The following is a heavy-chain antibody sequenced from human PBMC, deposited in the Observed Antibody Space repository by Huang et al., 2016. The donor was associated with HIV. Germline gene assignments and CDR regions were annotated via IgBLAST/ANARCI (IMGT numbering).Heavy chain of an antibody. CDR3: ARVSRATAAGFAFDI. CDR2: IIPPLGTT. J-gene: IGHJ3*02. CDR1: ADTFSSYA. Sequence: QVQLVQSGAEVKKPGSSVKVSCKASADTFSSYAITWVRQAPGQGLEWRGGIIPPLGTTDCAQKFQDRVTITADESTNTAYMELSSLRSEDTAVYFCARVSRATAAGFAFDIWGQGTMVTVSS. D-gene: IGHD2-15*01. V-gene: IGHV1-69*13.